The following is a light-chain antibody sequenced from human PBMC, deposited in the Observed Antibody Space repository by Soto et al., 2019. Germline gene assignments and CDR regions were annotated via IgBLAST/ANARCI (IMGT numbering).Light chain of an antibody. CDR2: DAS. CDR3: QQYDNLPIT. J-gene: IGKJ5*01. V-gene: IGKV1-5*01. Sequence: GDRVTITCRASQNINDYLAWYQQKPGKSPKVLIYDASTLESGVPSRFSGSGSGTEFTLTISRLQPDDFATYYCQQYDNLPITFGQGTRLEIK. CDR1: QNINDY.